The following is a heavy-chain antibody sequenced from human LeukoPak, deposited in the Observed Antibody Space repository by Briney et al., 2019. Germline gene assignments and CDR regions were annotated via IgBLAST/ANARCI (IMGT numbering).Heavy chain of an antibody. CDR1: GGSIRSSYYY. J-gene: IGHJ4*02. CDR3: ARGNSENYYNSFPY. CDR2: IYDSGST. V-gene: IGHV4-39*01. D-gene: IGHD3-10*01. Sequence: SETLSLTCTVSGGSIRSSYYYWGWIRQPPGKGLEWIGSIYDSGSTYYNPSLKSRVTISVDTSKNQFSLKLRFVTAADTAVYYCARGNSENYYNSFPYWGQGTLVTVSS.